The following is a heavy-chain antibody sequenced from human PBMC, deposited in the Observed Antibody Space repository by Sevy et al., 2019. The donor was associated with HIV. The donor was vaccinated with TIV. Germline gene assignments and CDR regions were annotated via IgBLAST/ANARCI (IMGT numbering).Heavy chain of an antibody. Sequence: GGSLRLSCAASEFTVSSNYMSWVRQAPGKGLEWVSVIYSGGSTYYADSVKGRFTISRDNSQNTVYLQMKSLRAEETAVYYCAREDIVLGEGNYYGMDVWGQGTTVTVSS. J-gene: IGHJ6*02. CDR3: AREDIVLGEGNYYGMDV. D-gene: IGHD2-15*01. V-gene: IGHV3-53*01. CDR1: EFTVSSNY. CDR2: IYSGGST.